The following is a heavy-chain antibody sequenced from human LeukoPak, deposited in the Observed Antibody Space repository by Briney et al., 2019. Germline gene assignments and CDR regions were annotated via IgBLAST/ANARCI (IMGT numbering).Heavy chain of an antibody. CDR2: IYTSGST. V-gene: IGHV4-61*02. J-gene: IGHJ3*01. Sequence: SETLSLTCTVSGGSISSGSYYWSWIRQPAGKGLEWIGRIYTSGSTNYNPSLKSRVTISVDTSKNQFSLKLSSVTAADTAVFFCARVIVTATHVPDAFDLWGQGILVTVSS. D-gene: IGHD1-26*01. CDR1: GGSISSGSYY. CDR3: ARVIVTATHVPDAFDL.